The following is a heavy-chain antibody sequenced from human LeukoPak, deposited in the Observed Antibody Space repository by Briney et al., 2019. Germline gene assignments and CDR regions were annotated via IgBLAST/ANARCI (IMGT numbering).Heavy chain of an antibody. CDR3: ARGPRMVVDSSGYYLYYYYYYMDV. CDR2: IYYSGST. Sequence: PSETLSLTCTVSGGSISSYYWSWIRQPPGKGLEWIGYIYYSGSTNYNPSLKSRVTISVDTSKNQFSLRLSSVTAADTAVYYCARGPRMVVDSSGYYLYYYYYYMDVWGKGTTVTVSS. J-gene: IGHJ6*03. CDR1: GGSISSYY. D-gene: IGHD3-22*01. V-gene: IGHV4-59*12.